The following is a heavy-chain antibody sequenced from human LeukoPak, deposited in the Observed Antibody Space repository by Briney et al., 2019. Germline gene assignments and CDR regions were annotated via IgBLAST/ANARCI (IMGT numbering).Heavy chain of an antibody. CDR2: ISSSGSTI. CDR1: GFTFSSYS. J-gene: IGHJ4*02. V-gene: IGHV3-48*04. Sequence: GGSLRLSCAASGFTFSSYSMNWVRQAPGKGLEWVSYISSSGSTIYYADSVKGRFTISRDNAKNSLYLQMNSLRAEDTAVYYCARRRYNWNAIDYWGQGTLVTVSS. D-gene: IGHD1-20*01. CDR3: ARRRYNWNAIDY.